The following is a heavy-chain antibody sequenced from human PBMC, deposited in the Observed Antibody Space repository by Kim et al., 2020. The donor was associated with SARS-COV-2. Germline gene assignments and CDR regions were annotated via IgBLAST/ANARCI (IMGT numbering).Heavy chain of an antibody. D-gene: IGHD3-3*01. J-gene: IGHJ6*02. CDR3: ARDQYTIFGVALYGMDV. CDR1: GFTFSSYS. V-gene: IGHV3-21*01. CDR2: ISSSSSYI. Sequence: LSLTCAASGFTFSSYSMNWVRQAPGKGLEWVSSISSSSSYIYYADSVKGRFTISRDNAKNSLYLQMNSLRAEDTAVYYCARDQYTIFGVALYGMDVWGQGTTVTVSS.